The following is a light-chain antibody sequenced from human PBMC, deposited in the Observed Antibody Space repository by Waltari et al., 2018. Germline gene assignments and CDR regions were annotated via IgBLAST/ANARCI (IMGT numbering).Light chain of an antibody. V-gene: IGLV6-57*04. CDR3: QSYDFNNVV. CDR1: GGSIGGNF. CDR2: EHA. Sequence: FMLTQPQSVSGSPGETVTISCTRLGGSIGGNFVQWYQQRPGSAPTTLSSEHAQRPSGVPDRFSGSIDSSSNSASLTISGLQTEDEADYYCQSYDFNNVVFGGGTKLTVL. J-gene: IGLJ2*01.